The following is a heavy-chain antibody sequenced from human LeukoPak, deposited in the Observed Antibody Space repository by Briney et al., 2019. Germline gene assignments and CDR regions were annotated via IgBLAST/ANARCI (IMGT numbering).Heavy chain of an antibody. Sequence: SETLSLTCTVSGGSISSYYWSWIRQPPGKGLEWIGEINHSGSTNYNPSLKSRVTISVDTSKNQFSLKLSSVTAADTAVYYCARGTRRGYSYGYLFDYWGQGTLVTVSS. CDR2: INHSGST. V-gene: IGHV4-34*01. J-gene: IGHJ4*02. CDR1: GGSISSYY. CDR3: ARGTRRGYSYGYLFDY. D-gene: IGHD5-18*01.